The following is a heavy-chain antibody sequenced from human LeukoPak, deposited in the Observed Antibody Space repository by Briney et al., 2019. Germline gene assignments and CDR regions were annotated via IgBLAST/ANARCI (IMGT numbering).Heavy chain of an antibody. V-gene: IGHV3-30-3*01. D-gene: IGHD3-10*01. CDR2: ISYDGSNK. J-gene: IGHJ4*02. CDR3: ARDGRLWFGELLGSSYYFDY. CDR1: GFTFSSYA. Sequence: GGSLRLSCAASGFTFSSYAMHWVRQAPGKGLEWVAVISYDGSNKYYADSVKGRFTISRDNCKNTLYLQMNSLRAEDTAVYYCARDGRLWFGELLGSSYYFDYWGQGTLVTVSS.